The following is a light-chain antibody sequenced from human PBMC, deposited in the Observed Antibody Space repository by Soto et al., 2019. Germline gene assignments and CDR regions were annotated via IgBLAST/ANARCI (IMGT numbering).Light chain of an antibody. CDR2: EVT. CDR3: SACTTRSAV. CDR1: SSDVGGYHY. V-gene: IGLV2-14*01. J-gene: IGLJ6*01. Sequence: QSALTQPASVSGSPGQSITISCTGTSSDVGGYHYVSWYQQLPGKAPKLMIYEVTKRPSGVSNRFSGSKSDNTASLTISGLQAEDEADYYCSACTTRSAVFGTGTKLTVL.